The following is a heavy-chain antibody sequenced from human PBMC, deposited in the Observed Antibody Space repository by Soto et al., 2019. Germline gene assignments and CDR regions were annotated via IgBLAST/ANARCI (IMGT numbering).Heavy chain of an antibody. V-gene: IGHV4-30-4*01. D-gene: IGHD1-26*01. CDR1: GVSVSRDYQ. CDR2: ISYSGSP. J-gene: IGHJ1*01. CDR3: ARAWDF. Sequence: SETLSLTCTVSGVSVSRDYQWIWIRQPPGKGLEWIGHISYSGSPYYHPSLRSRLSISVDTSKNQFSLKVKSVTAADTAVYYCARAWDFWGQGTVVTVSS.